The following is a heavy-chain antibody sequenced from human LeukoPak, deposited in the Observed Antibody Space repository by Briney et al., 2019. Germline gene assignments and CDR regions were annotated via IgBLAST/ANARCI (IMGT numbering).Heavy chain of an antibody. D-gene: IGHD4-17*01. V-gene: IGHV3-23*01. Sequence: GGSLRLSCAAFGFTFSSYAMSWVRQAPGKGLEWVSAISGSGGSTYYADSVKGRFTISRDNSKNTLYLQMNSLRAEDTAVYYCAKDGGETVTTTFDYWGQGTLVTVSS. J-gene: IGHJ4*02. CDR2: ISGSGGST. CDR3: AKDGGETVTTTFDY. CDR1: GFTFSSYA.